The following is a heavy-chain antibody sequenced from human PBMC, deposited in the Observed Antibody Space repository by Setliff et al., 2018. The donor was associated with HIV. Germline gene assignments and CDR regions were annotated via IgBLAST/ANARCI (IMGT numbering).Heavy chain of an antibody. CDR1: GGSFSSYY. CDR3: ARGLWLYYGMDV. J-gene: IGHJ6*02. Sequence: SETLSLTCAVYGGSFSSYYWTWIRQPPGKGLQWIGEINDSGSTNYNPSLKSRVTISVDTSKNQFSLKLSSVTTADTAVYYCARGLWLYYGMDVWGQGTTVTVSS. D-gene: IGHD6-19*01. V-gene: IGHV4-34*01. CDR2: INDSGST.